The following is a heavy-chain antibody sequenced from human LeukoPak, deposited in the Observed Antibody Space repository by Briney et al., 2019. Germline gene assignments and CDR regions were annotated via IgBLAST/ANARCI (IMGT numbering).Heavy chain of an antibody. D-gene: IGHD3-16*02. J-gene: IGHJ4*02. CDR1: GGSFSGYY. CDR3: ARGKLYDYVWGSYRYTEYYFDY. V-gene: IGHV4-34*01. CDR2: INHSGST. Sequence: SETLSLTCAVYGGSFSGYYWSWIRQPPGKGLEWLGEINHSGSTNYNPSLKSRVTISVDTSKNQFSLKLSSVTAADTAVYYCARGKLYDYVWGSYRYTEYYFDYWGQGTLVTVSS.